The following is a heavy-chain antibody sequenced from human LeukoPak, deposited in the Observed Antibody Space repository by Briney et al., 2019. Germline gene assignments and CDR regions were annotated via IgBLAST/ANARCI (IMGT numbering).Heavy chain of an antibody. J-gene: IGHJ4*02. CDR2: FDPEDDET. CDR1: GYTLTELS. V-gene: IGHV1-24*01. Sequence: ASVKVSCKVSGYTLTELSMHWVRQAPGKGLEWMGGFDPEDDETINAQKFQGRVTMTEDTSTDTAYMELSSLRSEDTAVYYCATEGGSPYYYDSSGYYDEWWGQGTLVTVSS. D-gene: IGHD3-22*01. CDR3: ATEGGSPYYYDSSGYYDEW.